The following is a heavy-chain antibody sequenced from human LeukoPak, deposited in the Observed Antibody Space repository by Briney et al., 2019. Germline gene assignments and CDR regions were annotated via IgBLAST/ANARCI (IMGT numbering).Heavy chain of an antibody. D-gene: IGHD3-22*01. CDR3: ARVTMIVLSMNPPDNWFDP. J-gene: IGHJ5*02. CDR2: ISGYNGDT. Sequence: ASVKVSCKASGFTFTTFGFIWVRQAPGQGLEWIGWISGYNGDTNYAQNFQGRVTMTTDTSTGTAYMELTSLRSDDTAIYYCARVTMIVLSMNPPDNWFDPWGQGTLVTVSS. V-gene: IGHV1-18*01. CDR1: GFTFTTFG.